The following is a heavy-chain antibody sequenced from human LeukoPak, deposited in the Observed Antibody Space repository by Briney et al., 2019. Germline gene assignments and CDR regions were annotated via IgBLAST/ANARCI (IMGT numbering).Heavy chain of an antibody. CDR1: GFTFTTFG. D-gene: IGHD1/OR15-1a*01. Sequence: GGSLRLSCAASGFTFTTFGIHWVRQAPGKGLEWVAAISPDGKIEYYTDSVKGRFTVSRDNSKNMIYLQMSSLGGEDSAVYFCAKINNDDDYWGQGALVTVSS. J-gene: IGHJ4*02. CDR2: ISPDGKIE. CDR3: AKINNDDDY. V-gene: IGHV3-30*18.